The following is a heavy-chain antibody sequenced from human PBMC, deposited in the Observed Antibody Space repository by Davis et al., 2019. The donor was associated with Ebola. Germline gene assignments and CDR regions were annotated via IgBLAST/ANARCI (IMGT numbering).Heavy chain of an antibody. CDR2: INPNSGGT. J-gene: IGHJ4*02. CDR1: GYTFTGYY. V-gene: IGHV1-2*02. CDR3: ARDADILTGYYDFDY. Sequence: ASVKVSCKASGYTFTGYYMHWVRQAPGQGLEWMGWINPNSGGTNYAQKFQGRATMTRDTSISTAYMELSRLRSDDTAVYYCARDADILTGYYDFDYWGQGTLVTVSS. D-gene: IGHD3-9*01.